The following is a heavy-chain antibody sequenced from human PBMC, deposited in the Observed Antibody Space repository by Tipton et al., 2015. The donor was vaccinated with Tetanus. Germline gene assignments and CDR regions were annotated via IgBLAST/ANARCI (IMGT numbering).Heavy chain of an antibody. D-gene: IGHD2-15*01. CDR1: GFIFSSYG. Sequence: CAASGFIFSSYGIHWVRQAPGKGLEWVAVSWYDGTDKYYADSVKGRFTISRDNSKNTLYLQMNSLRAKDTAVYYCAREADCSGGSCFSGDFDNWGQGTQVTVSS. V-gene: IGHV3-33*01. CDR3: AREADCSGGSCFSGDFDN. CDR2: SWYDGTDK. J-gene: IGHJ4*02.